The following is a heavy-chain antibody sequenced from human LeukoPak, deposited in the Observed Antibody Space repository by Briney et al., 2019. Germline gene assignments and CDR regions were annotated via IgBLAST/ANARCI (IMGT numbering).Heavy chain of an antibody. J-gene: IGHJ5*02. D-gene: IGHD1-14*01. CDR2: IYYSGST. V-gene: IGHV4-39*01. CDR3: ARHRMITRPYNWFDP. CDR1: GGSISSSNYY. Sequence: PSETLSLTCTVSGGSISSSNYYWGWIRQPPGKGLEWIGTIYYSGSTYYNPSLKSRLTMSVDTSKNQFSLRLSSVTAADTAVYYCARHRMITRPYNWFDPWGQGTLVTVSS.